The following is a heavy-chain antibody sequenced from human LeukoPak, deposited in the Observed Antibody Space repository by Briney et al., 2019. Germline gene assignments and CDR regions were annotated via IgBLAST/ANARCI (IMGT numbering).Heavy chain of an antibody. CDR1: GFTVSRHY. Sequence: HTGGSLRLSCAASGFTVSRHYMSWVRQAPGKGLEWVPVIYTGGSTYYADSVKGRFTISRDNSKNTLYLQMNSLRVEDTAVYYCARGCSSGDVTAADYWGQGTLVTVSS. CDR2: IYTGGST. J-gene: IGHJ4*02. D-gene: IGHD2-21*02. CDR3: ARGCSSGDVTAADY. V-gene: IGHV3-66*02.